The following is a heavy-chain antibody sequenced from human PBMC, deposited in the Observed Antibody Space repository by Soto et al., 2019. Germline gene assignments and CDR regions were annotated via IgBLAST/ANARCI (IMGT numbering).Heavy chain of an antibody. Sequence: GGSLRLSCAASGFSFRSYYMNWVRQAPGRGLEWVSSISPSSSFLSYADSVKGRFTISRDNAKSSVNLQMNSLRAEDTAVYYCAKTGEGYCTNGVCYNFDYWGQGTLVTVSS. D-gene: IGHD2-8*01. CDR2: ISPSSSFL. CDR3: AKTGEGYCTNGVCYNFDY. V-gene: IGHV3-21*06. CDR1: GFSFRSYY. J-gene: IGHJ4*02.